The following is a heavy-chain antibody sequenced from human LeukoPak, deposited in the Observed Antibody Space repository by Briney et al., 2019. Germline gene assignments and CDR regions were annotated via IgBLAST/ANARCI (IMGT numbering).Heavy chain of an antibody. J-gene: IGHJ4*01. V-gene: IGHV3-48*01. CDR3: ARKAAAGSLDY. CDR1: GFTFSSYS. Sequence: GGSLRLSCEASGFTFSSYSMNWVRQAPGKGLEWVSYISSSSSTIYYADSVKGRFTISRDNAKNSLYLQMNSLRAEDTAVYYCARKAAAGSLDYWGQGTLVTVSS. D-gene: IGHD6-13*01. CDR2: ISSSSSTI.